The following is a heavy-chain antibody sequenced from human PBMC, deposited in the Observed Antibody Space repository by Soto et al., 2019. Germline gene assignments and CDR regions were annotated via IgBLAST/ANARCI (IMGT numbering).Heavy chain of an antibody. Sequence: QVQLVQSGAEVKKPGASVNVSCKASGYIFTSYHMHWVRQAPGQGLEWMGIIYPSGGGSRYAQKFQGRVTMTRDTSTSTLYMELSSLRSDDTAVYYCARDTSNWAFDYWGQGTLVTVSS. CDR1: GYIFTSYH. CDR3: ARDTSNWAFDY. V-gene: IGHV1-46*01. D-gene: IGHD6-13*01. J-gene: IGHJ4*02. CDR2: IYPSGGGS.